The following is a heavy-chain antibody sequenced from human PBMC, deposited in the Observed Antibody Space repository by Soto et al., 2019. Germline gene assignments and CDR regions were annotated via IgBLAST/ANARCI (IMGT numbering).Heavy chain of an antibody. D-gene: IGHD2-21*02. CDR1: VFTLSSNG. CDR3: PKDDYGGNSRDNHFDY. Sequence: GGSRSLSCAASVFTLSSNGMHWVRQAPGKGLEWVAGIWSDGSEKYYAASVKGRFTISRDNSKNPLYLQMNSLRAEDTAVYHCPKDDYGGNSRDNHFDYWGQGTLVTASS. V-gene: IGHV3-30*02. J-gene: IGHJ4*02. CDR2: IWSDGSEK.